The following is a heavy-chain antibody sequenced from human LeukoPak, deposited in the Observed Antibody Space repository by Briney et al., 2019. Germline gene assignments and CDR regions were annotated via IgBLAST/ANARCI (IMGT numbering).Heavy chain of an antibody. CDR2: IWHDGRNK. CDR3: ARAKTVVTPPLDY. CDR1: GFTFSSYG. Sequence: GRSLRLSCAASGFTFSSYGMHWVRQAPGKGLEWVAVIWHDGRNKYYADFVKGRFTISRDNSKNTLYLEMNSLRAEDTALYYCARAKTVVTPPLDYWGQGTTVTVSS. D-gene: IGHD4-23*01. V-gene: IGHV3-33*01. J-gene: IGHJ6*02.